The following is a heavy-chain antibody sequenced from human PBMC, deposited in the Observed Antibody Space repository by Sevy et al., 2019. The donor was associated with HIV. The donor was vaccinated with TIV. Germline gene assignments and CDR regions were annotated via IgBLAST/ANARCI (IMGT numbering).Heavy chain of an antibody. J-gene: IGHJ6*02. D-gene: IGHD1-26*01. Sequence: GGSLRLSSAASGFIFSTYGIHWVRQAPGKGLEWVAVISYDGSEKYYADSVRGRFTISRDNSKNTLYLQMNSLRVEDTAIYYCAKMQGGSYNYYGMDVWGQGTTVTVSS. CDR2: ISYDGSEK. CDR3: AKMQGGSYNYYGMDV. CDR1: GFIFSTYG. V-gene: IGHV3-30*18.